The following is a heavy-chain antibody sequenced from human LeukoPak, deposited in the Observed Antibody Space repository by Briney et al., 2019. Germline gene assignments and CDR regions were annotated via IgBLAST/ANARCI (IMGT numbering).Heavy chain of an antibody. CDR1: GFSFSDSV. CDR3: VKEAYYGWGSSPTFYFDY. V-gene: IGHV3-30*04. D-gene: IGHD3-10*01. J-gene: IGHJ4*02. CDR2: ISHDVKTT. Sequence: PGGSLRLSCVASGFSFSDSVIHWVRQAPGKGLEWVAVISHDVKTTYYADSAKGRFTISRDNSRNTVFLQMNRLRPEDTAVYHCVKEAYYGWGSSPTFYFDYWGQGTRVTVSS.